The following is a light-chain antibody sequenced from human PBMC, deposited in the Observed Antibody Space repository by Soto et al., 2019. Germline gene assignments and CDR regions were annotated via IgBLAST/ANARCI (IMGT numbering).Light chain of an antibody. CDR1: SGHSSYA. Sequence: QLVLTQSPSASASLGASVKLTCTLSSGHSSYAIAWHQQQPEKGPRYLMKLNSDGSYSKGDGIPDRFSGSSSGAERYLTISSLQSEDEADYYCQTWGTGIQVFGGGTKLPVL. CDR3: QTWGTGIQV. J-gene: IGLJ2*01. CDR2: LNSDGSY. V-gene: IGLV4-69*01.